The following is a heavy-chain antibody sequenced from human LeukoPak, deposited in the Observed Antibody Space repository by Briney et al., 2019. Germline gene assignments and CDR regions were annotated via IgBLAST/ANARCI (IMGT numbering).Heavy chain of an antibody. CDR2: ISAYNGNT. Sequence: ASVKVSCKASGYTFTSYGISWVRQAPGQGLEWMGWISAYNGNTTYAQKLQGRVTITADKSTSTAYMELSSLRSEDTAVYYCAWGRIAARRNHYYYYYYMDVWGKGTTVTVSS. D-gene: IGHD6-6*01. J-gene: IGHJ6*03. CDR1: GYTFTSYG. V-gene: IGHV1-18*01. CDR3: AWGRIAARRNHYYYYYYMDV.